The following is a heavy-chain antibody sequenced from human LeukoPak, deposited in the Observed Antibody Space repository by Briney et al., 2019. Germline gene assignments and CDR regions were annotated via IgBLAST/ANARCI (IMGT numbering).Heavy chain of an antibody. D-gene: IGHD2-15*01. Sequence: PGGSLRLSCVASGLTFSIVWTRCIRQAPGKGLQWVGHIKSKTDGGTTDYAAPVKGRFTISRDDSKNTLYLQMNSLKNEDAALYYCTALGAASEYWGQGALVTVSS. V-gene: IGHV3-15*01. J-gene: IGHJ4*02. CDR1: GLTFSIVW. CDR2: IKSKTDGGTT. CDR3: TALGAASEY.